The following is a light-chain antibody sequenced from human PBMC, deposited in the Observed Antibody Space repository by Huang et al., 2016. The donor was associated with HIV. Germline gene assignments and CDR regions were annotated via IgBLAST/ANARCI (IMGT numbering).Light chain of an antibody. CDR2: GAS. CDR3: HHYSNWPPTWT. J-gene: IGKJ1*01. V-gene: IGKV3-15*01. Sequence: EIVMTQSPATLSVSPGERATLSCRASQSVAKHFAWYQQKPGQAPRLLIYGASTRATRIPARFSGSGSGTEFTLTISSLQSEDFAVYYCHHYSNWPPTWTFGQGTKVEIK. CDR1: QSVAKH.